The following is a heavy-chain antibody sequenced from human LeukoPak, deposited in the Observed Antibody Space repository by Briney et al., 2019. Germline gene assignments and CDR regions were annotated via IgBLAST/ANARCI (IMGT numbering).Heavy chain of an antibody. CDR1: GYSFTSYW. CDR2: IYSGGSDT. Sequence: GASPKISCKGSGYSFTSYWIGWGRPMPGKGLEWMGIIYSGGSDTRYSPSFQGQVTISADKSINTAYLQWSSLKASDTALYYCARRGVVPSIYYMDVWGKGTTVTVSS. V-gene: IGHV5-51*01. CDR3: ARRGVVPSIYYMDV. J-gene: IGHJ6*03. D-gene: IGHD2-2*01.